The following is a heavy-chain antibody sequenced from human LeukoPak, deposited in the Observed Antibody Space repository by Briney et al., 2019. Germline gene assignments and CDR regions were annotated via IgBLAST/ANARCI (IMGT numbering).Heavy chain of an antibody. CDR1: GGSMTNYF. Sequence: PSETLSLTCTVSGGSMTNYFWSWLRQPPGKGLEWIGNIYYSGSTTYSPSLKSRVTISVDTSKNQVSLNLKYVTAADTAVYYCARGYFDWFLDNWGRGTLVTVSS. V-gene: IGHV4-59*01. D-gene: IGHD3-9*01. CDR2: IYYSGST. J-gene: IGHJ4*02. CDR3: ARGYFDWFLDN.